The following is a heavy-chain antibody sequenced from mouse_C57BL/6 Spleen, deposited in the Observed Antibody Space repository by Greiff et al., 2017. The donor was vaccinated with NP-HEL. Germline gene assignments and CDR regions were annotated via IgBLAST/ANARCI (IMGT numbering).Heavy chain of an antibody. CDR1: GYTFTDYY. V-gene: IGHV1-26*01. CDR3: DRSGGYYGNYVAY. CDR2: INPNNGGT. J-gene: IGHJ3*01. D-gene: IGHD2-1*01. Sequence: EVQLQQSGPELVKPGASVKISCKASGYTFTDYYMNWVKQSHGKSLEWIGDINPNNGGTSYNQKFKGKATLTVDKSSSTAYMELRSLTSEDSAVYYCDRSGGYYGNYVAYWGQGTLVTVSA.